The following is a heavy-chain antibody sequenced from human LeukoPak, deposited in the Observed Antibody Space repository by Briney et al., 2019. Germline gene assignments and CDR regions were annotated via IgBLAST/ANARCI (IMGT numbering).Heavy chain of an antibody. CDR3: ARDRVFGEFSYWYFDL. Sequence: ASVKVSCKASGYTFTSYYMHWVRQAPGQGLEWMGIINPSGGSTSYAQKFQGRVTMTRDTSTSTVYTELSSLRSEDTAVYYCARDRVFGEFSYWYFDLWGRGTLVTVSS. D-gene: IGHD3-10*02. J-gene: IGHJ2*01. CDR2: INPSGGST. CDR1: GYTFTSYY. V-gene: IGHV1-46*01.